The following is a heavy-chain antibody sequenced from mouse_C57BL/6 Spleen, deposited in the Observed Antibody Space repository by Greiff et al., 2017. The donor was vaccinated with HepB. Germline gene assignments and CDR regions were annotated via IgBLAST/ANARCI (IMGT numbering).Heavy chain of an antibody. CDR2: IYPGDGDT. J-gene: IGHJ1*03. Sequence: QVQLKQSGPELVKPGASVKISCKASGYAFSSSWMNWVKQRPGKGLEWIGRIYPGDGDTNYNGKFKGKATLTADKSSSTAYMQLSSLTSEDSAVYFCARNYGSSYWYFDVWGTGTTVTVSS. CDR1: GYAFSSSW. V-gene: IGHV1-82*01. CDR3: ARNYGSSYWYFDV. D-gene: IGHD1-1*01.